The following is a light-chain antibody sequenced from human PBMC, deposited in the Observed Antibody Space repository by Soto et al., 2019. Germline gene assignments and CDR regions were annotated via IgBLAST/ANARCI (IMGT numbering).Light chain of an antibody. Sequence: QSALTQPASVSGSPGQSITISCTGTSSGIGAYNFVSWYQQHPGKAPKLMLYDVNIRPSGVSNRFSGSKSGNTASLTISGPQAEDEADYYCTSWTTSTTMIFGGGTKVTVL. J-gene: IGLJ2*01. V-gene: IGLV2-14*03. CDR3: TSWTTSTTMI. CDR1: SSGIGAYNF. CDR2: DVN.